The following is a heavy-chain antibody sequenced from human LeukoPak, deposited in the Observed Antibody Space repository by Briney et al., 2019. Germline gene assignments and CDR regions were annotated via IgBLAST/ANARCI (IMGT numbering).Heavy chain of an antibody. Sequence: GGSLRLSCAASGFTFSSYSMNWVRQAPGKGLEWVSSISSSSSYIYYADSVKGRFTISRDNAKNSLYLQMNSLRAEDTAVYYCARGGDGYNIDAFDIWGQGTMVTVSS. J-gene: IGHJ3*02. D-gene: IGHD5-24*01. V-gene: IGHV3-21*01. CDR3: ARGGDGYNIDAFDI. CDR1: GFTFSSYS. CDR2: ISSSSSYI.